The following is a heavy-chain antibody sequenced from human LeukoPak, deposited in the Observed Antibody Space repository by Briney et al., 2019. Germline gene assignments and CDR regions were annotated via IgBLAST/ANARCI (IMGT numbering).Heavy chain of an antibody. D-gene: IGHD3-22*01. CDR3: ARAVSGYYSGFDY. Sequence: SETLSLTCTVSGGSVSSGNYYWSWIRQPPGKGLEWIGYIYYSGSTNYNPSLKSRVTISVDTSKNQFSLKLTSVTAADTAVYYCARAVSGYYSGFDYWGQGTLVTVSS. CDR2: IYYSGST. CDR1: GGSVSSGNYY. J-gene: IGHJ4*02. V-gene: IGHV4-61*01.